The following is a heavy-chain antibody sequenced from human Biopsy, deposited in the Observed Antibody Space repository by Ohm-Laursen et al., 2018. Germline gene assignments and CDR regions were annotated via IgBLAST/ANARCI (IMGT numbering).Heavy chain of an antibody. D-gene: IGHD3-22*01. CDR2: VYYTGST. CDR3: ARDRGYYSDRTVPGYFDL. Sequence: SETLSLTCTVSGGSISSGGYYWSWIRQPPGKGLQWIGYVYYTGSTDYNPSLQSRVTISVDTSKNHFSLRLRSVTPADTAIYYCARDRGYYSDRTVPGYFDLWGRGTLVTVSS. V-gene: IGHV4-61*03. J-gene: IGHJ2*01. CDR1: GGSISSGGYY.